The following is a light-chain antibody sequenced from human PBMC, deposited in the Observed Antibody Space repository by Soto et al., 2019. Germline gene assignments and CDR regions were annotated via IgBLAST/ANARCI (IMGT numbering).Light chain of an antibody. CDR2: EVS. Sequence: QSVLTQPASVSGSPGQSITISCTGSSSDVGGYDYVSWYQQHPGTAPKLMIYEVSNRPSGVSNRFSGSKSGNTASLTISGLQAEDEADYYCSSYTTSITLIFGTGTKVTVL. CDR3: SSYTTSITLI. J-gene: IGLJ1*01. CDR1: SSDVGGYDY. V-gene: IGLV2-14*01.